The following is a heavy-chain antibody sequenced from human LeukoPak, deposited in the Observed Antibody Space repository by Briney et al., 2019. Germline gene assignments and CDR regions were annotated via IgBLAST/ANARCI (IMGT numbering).Heavy chain of an antibody. CDR1: GFTFSSYS. J-gene: IGHJ4*02. Sequence: GGSRRLSCAASGFTFSSYSMNWVRQAPGKGLEWVSSISSSSSYIYYADSVKGRFTISRDNAKNSLYLQMNSLRAEDTAVYYCARDFSMGLDYWGQGTLVTVSS. CDR3: ARDFSMGLDY. CDR2: ISSSSSYI. D-gene: IGHD3-10*01. V-gene: IGHV3-21*01.